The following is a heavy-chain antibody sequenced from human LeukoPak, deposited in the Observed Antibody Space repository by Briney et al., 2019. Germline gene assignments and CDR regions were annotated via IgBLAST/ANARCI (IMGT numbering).Heavy chain of an antibody. CDR3: ARGGGNTVTTLFGSGIMDV. D-gene: IGHD4-17*01. Sequence: ASVKVSCKASGYTFTGYYMHWVRQAPGQGLEWMGWINPNSGGTNYAQKFQGRVTMTRDTSISTAYMELSRLRSDDTAVYYCARGGGNTVTTLFGSGIMDVWGQGTTVTVSS. J-gene: IGHJ6*02. CDR2: INPNSGGT. V-gene: IGHV1-2*02. CDR1: GYTFTGYY.